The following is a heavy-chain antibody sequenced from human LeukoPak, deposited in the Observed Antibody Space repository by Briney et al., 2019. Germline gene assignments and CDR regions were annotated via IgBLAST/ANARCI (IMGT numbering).Heavy chain of an antibody. CDR3: ARMTLYGSGTVH. J-gene: IGHJ4*02. Sequence: PGGFLRLSCAASGFTFSSYWMSWVRQAPGKGLEYVSGISSNGGSTWYAGSVKGRFTISRDNSKNTVSLQLGSLRIEDTAVYHCARMTLYGSGTVHWGQGILVTVSS. CDR1: GFTFSSYW. D-gene: IGHD3-10*01. CDR2: ISSNGGST. V-gene: IGHV3-64*02.